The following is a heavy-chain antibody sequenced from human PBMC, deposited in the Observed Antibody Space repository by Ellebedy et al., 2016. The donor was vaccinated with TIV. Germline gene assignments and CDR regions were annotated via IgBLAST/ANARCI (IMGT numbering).Heavy chain of an antibody. CDR2: IYYSGST. CDR3: ARDQGLASSIFGVVIPSWFDP. CDR1: GGSISSGGYY. V-gene: IGHV4-31*03. J-gene: IGHJ5*02. D-gene: IGHD3-3*01. Sequence: SETLSLXXTVSGGSISSGGYYWSWIRQHPGKGLEWIGYIYYSGSTYYNPSLKSRVTISVDTSKNQFSLKLSSVTAADTAVYYCARDQGLASSIFGVVIPSWFDPWGQGTLVTVSS.